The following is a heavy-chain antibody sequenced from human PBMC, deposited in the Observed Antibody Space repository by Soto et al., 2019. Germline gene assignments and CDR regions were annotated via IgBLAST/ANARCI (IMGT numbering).Heavy chain of an antibody. J-gene: IGHJ4*02. D-gene: IGHD1-26*01. CDR1: GFTFSSYA. CDR2: ISYDGSNK. V-gene: IGHV3-30-3*01. Sequence: GGSLRLSCAASGFTFSSYAMHWVRQAPGKGLEWVAVISYDGSNKYYADSVKGRFTISRDNSKNTLYLQMNSLRAEDTAVYYCARDVQWEVGATVIDYWGQGTLVTVSS. CDR3: ARDVQWEVGATVIDY.